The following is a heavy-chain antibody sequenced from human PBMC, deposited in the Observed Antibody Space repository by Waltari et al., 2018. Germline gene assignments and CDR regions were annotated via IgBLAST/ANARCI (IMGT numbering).Heavy chain of an antibody. CDR2: IYHSGST. D-gene: IGHD5-12*01. J-gene: IGHJ4*02. CDR1: GGSISSGGYY. Sequence: QVQLQESGPGLVKPSQTLSLTCTVSGGSISSGGYYWSWIRQHPGKGLEWIGYIYHSGSTYYNPTLKSRVTISVDRSKNQFSLKLSSVTAAATAVYYCARAGTYSGYDWGQGTLVTVSS. V-gene: IGHV4-31*03. CDR3: ARAGTYSGYD.